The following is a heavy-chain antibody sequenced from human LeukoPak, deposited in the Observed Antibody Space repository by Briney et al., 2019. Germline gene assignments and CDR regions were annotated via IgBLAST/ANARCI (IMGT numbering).Heavy chain of an antibody. CDR2: IYSSGST. CDR1: AGSISSGSYY. D-gene: IGHD3-10*01. CDR3: ARGYYGSGSYYIYDY. V-gene: IGHV4-61*02. Sequence: SETLSLTCTVSAGSISSGSYYWSWIRQPAGKGLEWIGRIYSSGSTNYNPSLKSRITMSVDTSKSQFSLKLGSVTAADTAVYYCARGYYGSGSYYIYDYWGQGILVTVSS. J-gene: IGHJ4*02.